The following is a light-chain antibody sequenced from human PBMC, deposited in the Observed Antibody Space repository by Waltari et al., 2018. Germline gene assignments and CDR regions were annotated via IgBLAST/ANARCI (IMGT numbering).Light chain of an antibody. V-gene: IGKV4-1*01. CDR2: WSS. CDR1: QSVLYSPNNKTY. CDR3: LQYYNTPQT. Sequence: DIVMTQSPDSLAVSLGERDNINCKSRQSVLYSPNNKTYLAWFPQRPGQPPKLLIYWSSTRESGVPDRFSASGSGTDFTLTISSLQAEDVAVYYCLQYYNTPQTFGQGTRVEIK. J-gene: IGKJ1*01.